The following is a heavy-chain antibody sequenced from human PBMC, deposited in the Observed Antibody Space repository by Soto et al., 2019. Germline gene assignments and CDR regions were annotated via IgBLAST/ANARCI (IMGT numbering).Heavy chain of an antibody. CDR1: GGSISSGGYY. Sequence: QVRLQESGPGLVKPSQTLSLTCTVSGGSISSGGYYWSWIRQHPGKGLEWIGYIYYSGSTYYNPSLKSRVTISVDTSKNQFSLKLRSVTAADTAVYYCASGYCSSTSCGFDPWGQGTLVTVSS. V-gene: IGHV4-31*03. CDR2: IYYSGST. D-gene: IGHD2-2*01. CDR3: ASGYCSSTSCGFDP. J-gene: IGHJ5*02.